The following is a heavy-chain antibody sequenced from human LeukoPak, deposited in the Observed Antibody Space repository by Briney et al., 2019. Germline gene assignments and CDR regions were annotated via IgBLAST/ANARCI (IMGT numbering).Heavy chain of an antibody. V-gene: IGHV3-30*18. CDR1: GFTFSSYG. CDR3: AKVDGDYYYYGMDV. CDR2: ISYDGSNK. D-gene: IGHD4-17*01. Sequence: GGSLRLSCAASGFTFSSYGMHWVRQAPGKGPEWVAVISYDGSNKYYADSVKGRFTISRDNSKNTLYLQMNSLRAEDTAVYYCAKVDGDYYYYGMDVWGKGTTVTVSS. J-gene: IGHJ6*04.